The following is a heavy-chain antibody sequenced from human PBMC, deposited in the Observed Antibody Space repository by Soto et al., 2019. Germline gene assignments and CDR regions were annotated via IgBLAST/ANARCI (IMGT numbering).Heavy chain of an antibody. J-gene: IGHJ6*02. CDR3: ATSIAARPGYYYYGMDV. V-gene: IGHV1-69*01. CDR1: GGTFSSYA. CDR2: IIPIFGTA. Sequence: QVQLVQSGAEVQKPGSSVKVSCKASGGTFSSYAISWVRQAPGQGLEWMGGIIPIFGTANYAQKFQGRVTITADESTSTAYMELSSLRSEDTAVYYCATSIAARPGYYYYGMDVWGQGTTVTVSS. D-gene: IGHD6-6*01.